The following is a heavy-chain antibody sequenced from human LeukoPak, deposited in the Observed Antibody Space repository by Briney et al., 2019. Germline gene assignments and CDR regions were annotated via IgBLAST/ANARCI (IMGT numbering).Heavy chain of an antibody. V-gene: IGHV5-51*01. CDR2: IYPGDSDT. D-gene: IGHD3-10*01. J-gene: IGHJ5*02. CDR1: GYSFTSYW. Sequence: GESLKISCKGSGYSFTSYWIGWVRQMPGKGLEWMGIIYPGDSDTRYSPSFQGQVTISADKSISTAYLQWSSLKASDTAMYYCARRYYGSGSYYGWFDPWGQGTLVTVSS. CDR3: ARRYYGSGSYYGWFDP.